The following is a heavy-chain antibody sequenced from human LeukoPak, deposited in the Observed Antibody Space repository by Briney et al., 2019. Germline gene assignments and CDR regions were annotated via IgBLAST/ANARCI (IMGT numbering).Heavy chain of an antibody. CDR2: IIPIFGTA. CDR3: ARDLGPENWFDP. Sequence: GASVKVSCKASGGTFSSYAISWVRQARGQGLEWMGGIIPIFGTANHAQKFQGRVTITADESTSTAYMELSSLRSEDTAVYYCARDLGPENWFDPWGQGTLVTVSS. J-gene: IGHJ5*02. V-gene: IGHV1-69*13. CDR1: GGTFSSYA.